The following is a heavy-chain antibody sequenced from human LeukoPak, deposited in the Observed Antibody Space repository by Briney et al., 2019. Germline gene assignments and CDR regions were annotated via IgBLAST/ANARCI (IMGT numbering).Heavy chain of an antibody. CDR3: ARGGNPPYYYGMDV. CDR1: GGTFSSYA. V-gene: IGHV1-69*04. D-gene: IGHD2/OR15-2a*01. J-gene: IGHJ6*02. Sequence: ASVTVSCKASGGTFSSYAISWVRQAPGQGLEWMGRIIPILGIANYAQKFQGRVTITADKSTSTAYMELSSLRSEDTAVYYCARGGNPPYYYGMDVWGQGTTVTVSS. CDR2: IIPILGIA.